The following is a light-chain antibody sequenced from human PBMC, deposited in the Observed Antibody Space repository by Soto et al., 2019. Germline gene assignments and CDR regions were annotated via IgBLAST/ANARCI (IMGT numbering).Light chain of an antibody. V-gene: IGKV3-15*01. J-gene: IGKJ1*01. CDR3: HQRQSWPRT. CDR2: GAS. Sequence: EVVMTQSPDTLSVSPGERATLSCRASQNINSNLAWYQQKPGQAPRLLIYGASTRVTGIPARFSGGRSGTEFTFTISDVQPEDFAVYYCHQRQSWPRTFGQGTKVDIK. CDR1: QNINSN.